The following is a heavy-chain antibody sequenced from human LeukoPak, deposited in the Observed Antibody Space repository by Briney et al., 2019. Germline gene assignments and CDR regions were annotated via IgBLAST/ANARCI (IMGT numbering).Heavy chain of an antibody. V-gene: IGHV5-51*01. CDR2: IYPDDFDT. CDR3: ARHGKLSASRNWFDP. J-gene: IGHJ5*02. D-gene: IGHD1-26*01. CDR1: GYSFTSYW. Sequence: GESLKISCKASGYSFTSYWIGWVRQMPGKGLEWMGIIYPDDFDTRYSPSFQGQVTISADKSISTAYLQWSSLKASDTAIYYCARHGKLSASRNWFDPWGQGTLVTVSS.